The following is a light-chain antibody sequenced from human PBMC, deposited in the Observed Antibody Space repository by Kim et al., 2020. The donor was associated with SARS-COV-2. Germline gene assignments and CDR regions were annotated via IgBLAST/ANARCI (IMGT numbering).Light chain of an antibody. CDR1: QSVSSN. CDR3: QQYNNWPYT. V-gene: IGKV3-15*01. Sequence: SVSPGARATRSCRASQSVSSNLAWYQQKPGQAPRLLMYGASTRATGIPSRFRGSGSGTEFTLTISSLQSEDFAVYSCQQYNNWPYTFGQGTKLEIK. CDR2: GAS. J-gene: IGKJ2*01.